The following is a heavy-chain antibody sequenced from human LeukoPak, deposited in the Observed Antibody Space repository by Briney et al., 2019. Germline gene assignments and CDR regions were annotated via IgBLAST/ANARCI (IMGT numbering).Heavy chain of an antibody. Sequence: SETLSLSCAVYGGSLNDYLWSWIRQPPGQGLEWIGEVGHSGTTNYNPSLKSRVTISVDTSKNQFSLKLTSVTAADTAVYYCARELISSRAAFDTWGQGTVVTVSS. V-gene: IGHV4-34*01. CDR3: ARELISSRAAFDT. CDR2: VGHSGTT. D-gene: IGHD3-10*01. J-gene: IGHJ3*02. CDR1: GGSLNDYL.